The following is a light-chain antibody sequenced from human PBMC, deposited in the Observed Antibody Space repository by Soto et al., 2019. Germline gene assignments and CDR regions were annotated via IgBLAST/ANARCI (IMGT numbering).Light chain of an antibody. CDR1: QSVSSY. CDR2: DAS. J-gene: IGKJ4*01. Sequence: EIVLTQSPATLSLSPGERATLSCRASQSVSSYLAWYQQKPGQAPRLLIYDASNRATGIPARFSGSGSGTDFTLTISSPEPEDFAVYYCQQSSNWPLTFGGGTKVEI. V-gene: IGKV3-11*01. CDR3: QQSSNWPLT.